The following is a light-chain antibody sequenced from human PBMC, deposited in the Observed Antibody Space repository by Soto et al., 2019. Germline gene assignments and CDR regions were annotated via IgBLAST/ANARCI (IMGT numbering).Light chain of an antibody. CDR3: QQYDNFPLT. Sequence: DIQMTQSPSSLSASVGDRVTITCQASQDISNYLNWYQQKPGKAPKLLIYDASNLATGVPSRFSGRGSGTDFNFTISSLQPEDIATYYGQQYDNFPLTIGGGTKVEIK. CDR2: DAS. CDR1: QDISNY. V-gene: IGKV1-33*01. J-gene: IGKJ4*01.